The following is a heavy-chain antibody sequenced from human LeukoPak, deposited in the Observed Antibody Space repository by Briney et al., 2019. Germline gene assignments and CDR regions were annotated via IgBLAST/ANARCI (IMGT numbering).Heavy chain of an antibody. J-gene: IGHJ6*03. V-gene: IGHV4-34*01. CDR1: GGSFSGYY. Sequence: SETLSLTCAVYGGSFSGYYWSWIRQPPGKGLEWIGSISYSGSTYYNPSLKSRVTISVDTSKNQFSLKLSSVTAADTAVYYCARHHPTVTPYYMDVWGKGTTVTISS. D-gene: IGHD4-17*01. CDR2: ISYSGST. CDR3: ARHHPTVTPYYMDV.